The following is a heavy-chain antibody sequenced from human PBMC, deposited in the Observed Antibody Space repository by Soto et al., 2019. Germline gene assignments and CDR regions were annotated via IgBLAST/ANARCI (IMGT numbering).Heavy chain of an antibody. J-gene: IGHJ4*02. D-gene: IGHD4-17*01. CDR2: IWYDGSNK. CDR1: GFTFSSYG. V-gene: IGHV3-33*01. CDR3: ARCASKSTPRDYGDYVAVDY. Sequence: QVQLVESGGGVVQPGRSLRLSCAASGFTFSSYGMHWVRQAPGKGLEWVAVIWYDGSNKYYADSVKGRFTISRDNSKNTLYLQMNSLRAEDTAVYYCARCASKSTPRDYGDYVAVDYWGQGTLVTVSS.